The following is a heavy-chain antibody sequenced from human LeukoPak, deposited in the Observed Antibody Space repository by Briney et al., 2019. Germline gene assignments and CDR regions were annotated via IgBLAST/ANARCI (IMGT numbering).Heavy chain of an antibody. V-gene: IGHV4-39*01. J-gene: IGHJ4*02. CDR3: ARHQEGPTGYFDY. Sequence: SETLSLTCTVSGGSISSSSYYWGWVRQPPGRGLEWIVSIYYSGSTYYNPSLKSPVTISVYTSKNHFSLKLSSVTAADTAVYYCARHQEGPTGYFDYWGQGTLVTVPS. CDR2: IYYSGST. D-gene: IGHD1-1*01. CDR1: GGSISSSSYY.